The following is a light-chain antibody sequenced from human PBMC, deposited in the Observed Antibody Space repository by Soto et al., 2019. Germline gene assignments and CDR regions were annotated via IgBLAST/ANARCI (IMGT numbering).Light chain of an antibody. J-gene: IGLJ1*01. Sequence: QSALTQPASVSGSPGQSITISCTGTSSDVGGYNYVSWYQQHPGKAPKLMIYEVSNRPSGVSNRFSGSKSGNTASLTISGLQAEDEADYYCSSYTSSSIDYVFGTGTKPHRP. CDR3: SSYTSSSIDYV. CDR2: EVS. CDR1: SSDVGGYNY. V-gene: IGLV2-14*01.